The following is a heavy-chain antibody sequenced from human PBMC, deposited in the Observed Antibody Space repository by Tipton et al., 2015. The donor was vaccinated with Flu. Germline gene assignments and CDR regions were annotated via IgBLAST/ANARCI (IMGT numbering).Heavy chain of an antibody. V-gene: IGHV3-23*01. J-gene: IGHJ4*02. CDR1: GFTFSSSA. CDR3: ARDSPIVGSTGGFTL. CDR2: IGPTGSVT. Sequence: GSLRLSCSASGFTFSSSAMNWVRQAPGKGLEWVSHIGPTGSVTYYTGSVKGRFTISRDNSKNTLYLQMNSLRAEDTAVYYCARDSPIVGSTGGFTLWGRGTLVTVSS. D-gene: IGHD1-26*01.